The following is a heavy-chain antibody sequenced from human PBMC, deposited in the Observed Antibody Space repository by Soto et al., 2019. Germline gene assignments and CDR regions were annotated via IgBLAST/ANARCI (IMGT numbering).Heavy chain of an antibody. Sequence: VQLVESGGGLVKPGGSLRLSCAASGFTFSDYYMSWIRQAPGKGLEWVSYISSSSTYTNYADSVKGRFAISRDNAKNSLYLQINSLRAEDTAVYYCARDGRFGELLPFDYWGQGTLVTVSS. V-gene: IGHV3-11*05. D-gene: IGHD3-10*01. J-gene: IGHJ4*02. CDR2: ISSSSTYT. CDR3: ARDGRFGELLPFDY. CDR1: GFTFSDYY.